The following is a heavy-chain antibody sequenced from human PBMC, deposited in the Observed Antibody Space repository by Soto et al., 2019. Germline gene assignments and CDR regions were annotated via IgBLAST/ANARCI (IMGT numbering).Heavy chain of an antibody. Sequence: EVQLVESGGDLVKPGGSLRLSCAASGFTFSNAWINWVRQAPGRGLEWVGHVKSKTDGGTTDYAEPVKGRCTISRDDSKNTVFLHMNNLKTEDTAVYYCTTDHPYNYDSSCYDHWGPGTLVTVSS. CDR2: VKSKTDGGTT. CDR1: GFTFSNAW. J-gene: IGHJ4*02. V-gene: IGHV3-15*07. D-gene: IGHD3-22*01. CDR3: TTDHPYNYDSSCYDH.